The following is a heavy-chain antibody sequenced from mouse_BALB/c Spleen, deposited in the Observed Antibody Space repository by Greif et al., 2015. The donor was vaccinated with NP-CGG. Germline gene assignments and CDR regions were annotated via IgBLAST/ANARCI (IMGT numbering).Heavy chain of an antibody. CDR1: GFSLTSYG. V-gene: IGHV2-6*02. D-gene: IGHD1-1*01. Sequence: VKLVESGPGLVAPSQSLSITCTVSGFSLTSYGVHWVRQPPGKGLEWLVVIWSDGSTTYNSALKSRLSISKDNSKSQVFLKMNSLQTDDTAMYYCARNGDYYGSSYYWYFDVWGAGTTVTVSS. J-gene: IGHJ1*01. CDR2: IWSDGST. CDR3: ARNGDYYGSSYYWYFDV.